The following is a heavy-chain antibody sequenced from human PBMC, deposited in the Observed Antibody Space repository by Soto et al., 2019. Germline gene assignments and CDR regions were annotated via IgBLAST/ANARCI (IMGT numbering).Heavy chain of an antibody. V-gene: IGHV1-46*01. CDR3: ARDRLTIVLMVYAIGSYYGMDV. Sequence: ASVKVSCKASGYTFTSYYMHWVRQAPGQGLEWMGIINPSGGSTSYAQKFQGRVTMTRDTSTSTVYMELSSLRSEDTAVYYCARDRLTIVLMVYAIGSYYGMDVWGQGTTVPVSS. CDR1: GYTFTSYY. CDR2: INPSGGST. D-gene: IGHD2-8*01. J-gene: IGHJ6*02.